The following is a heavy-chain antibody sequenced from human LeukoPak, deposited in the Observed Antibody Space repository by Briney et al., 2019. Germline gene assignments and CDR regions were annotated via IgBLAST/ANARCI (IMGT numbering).Heavy chain of an antibody. CDR2: IYTSGST. CDR1: GGSINNYY. J-gene: IGHJ5*02. Sequence: PSETLSLTCTVSGGSINNYYWSWIRQPAGKGLEWIGRIYTSGSTNYNPSLKSRVTMSVDTSKNQFSLKLSSVTAADTAVYYCARGALEYSSFNCFDPWGQGTLVTVSS. D-gene: IGHD6-6*01. V-gene: IGHV4-4*07. CDR3: ARGALEYSSFNCFDP.